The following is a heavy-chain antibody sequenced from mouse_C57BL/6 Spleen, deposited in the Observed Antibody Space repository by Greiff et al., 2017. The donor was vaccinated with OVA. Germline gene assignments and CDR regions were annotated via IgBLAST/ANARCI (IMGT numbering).Heavy chain of an antibody. D-gene: IGHD2-1*01. J-gene: IGHJ2*01. Sequence: QVQLQQPGAELVKPGASVKLSCKASGYTFTSYWMQWVKQRPGQGLEWIGEIDPSDSYTNYNQKFKGKATLTVDTSSSTAYMQLSSLTSEDSAVYYCARSYGNYEEVDYWGQGTTLTVSS. CDR3: ARSYGNYEEVDY. CDR1: GYTFTSYW. V-gene: IGHV1-50*01. CDR2: IDPSDSYT.